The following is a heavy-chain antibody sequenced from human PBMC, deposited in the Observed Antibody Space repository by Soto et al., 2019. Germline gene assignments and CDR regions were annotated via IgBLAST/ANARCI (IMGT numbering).Heavy chain of an antibody. D-gene: IGHD2-15*01. J-gene: IGHJ4*02. CDR1: GFTFSNFA. CDR2: ISRGGGAT. Sequence: EVQLLESGGGLVQPGGSLRLSCAASGFTFSNFAMSWVRQAPGRGLEWVSAISRGGGATYYADSVKGRFTISRDNSKNQLYLQMTGLGAEDTAEYYCPNDRYRCYSTVVDYWGQGTLVTVSS. V-gene: IGHV3-23*01. CDR3: PNDRYRCYSTVVDY.